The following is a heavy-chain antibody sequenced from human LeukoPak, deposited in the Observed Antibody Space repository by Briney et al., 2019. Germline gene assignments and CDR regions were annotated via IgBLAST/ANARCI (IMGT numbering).Heavy chain of an antibody. CDR3: ARDRDYYGSNPYFDY. CDR1: GFTFSSYG. V-gene: IGHV3-33*01. J-gene: IGHJ4*02. CDR2: IWYDGSNK. D-gene: IGHD3-10*01. Sequence: PGGSLRLSWAASGFTFSSYGMHWVRQAPGKGLEWVAVIWYDGSNKYYADSVKGRFTISRDNSKNTLYLQMNSLRAEDTAVYYCARDRDYYGSNPYFDYWGQGTLVTVSS.